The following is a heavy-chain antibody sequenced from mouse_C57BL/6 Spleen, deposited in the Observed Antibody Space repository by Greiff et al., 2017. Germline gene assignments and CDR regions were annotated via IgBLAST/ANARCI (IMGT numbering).Heavy chain of an antibody. CDR3: ARMSYYGNSYYFDY. CDR1: GYTFTSYW. Sequence: VQLQQPGAELVMPGASVKLSCKASGYTFTSYWMHWVKQRPGQGLEWIGEIDPSDSYTNYNQKFKGKSTLTVDKSSSTAYMQLSSLTSEDSAVYYCARMSYYGNSYYFDYWGQGTTLTVSS. D-gene: IGHD2-1*01. J-gene: IGHJ2*01. CDR2: IDPSDSYT. V-gene: IGHV1-69*01.